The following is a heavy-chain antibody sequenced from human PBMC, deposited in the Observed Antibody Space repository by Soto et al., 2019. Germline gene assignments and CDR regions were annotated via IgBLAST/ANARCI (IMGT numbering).Heavy chain of an antibody. J-gene: IGHJ5*02. CDR2: INPISGGA. CDR1: GYTFTGYY. D-gene: IGHD3-3*01. CDR3: ARAGDFWSGRFDP. Sequence: GASVKVSCKASGYTFTGYYLHWVRQAPGQGLEWMGWINPISGGAVYAQDFQGRVTMTRDTSVSTAYMEVSSLKPDDTAVYYCARAGDFWSGRFDPWGQGTLVTVSS. V-gene: IGHV1-2*02.